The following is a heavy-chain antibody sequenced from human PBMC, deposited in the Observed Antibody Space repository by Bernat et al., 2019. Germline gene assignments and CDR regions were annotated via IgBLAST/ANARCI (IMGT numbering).Heavy chain of an antibody. CDR1: GFTFRSYA. V-gene: IGHV3-30-3*01. D-gene: IGHD3-16*01. CDR3: ARDRRGTDSGGMDV. J-gene: IGHJ6*02. Sequence: VQLVESGGGAVQPGRPLRLSCAASGFTFRSYAMHWVRQALGKGLEWVTDIPYDGANKYYADSVKGRFTISRDNSKNTLYLQMNSLRAEDTAVYYCARDRRGTDSGGMDVWGQGTTVTVSS. CDR2: IPYDGANK.